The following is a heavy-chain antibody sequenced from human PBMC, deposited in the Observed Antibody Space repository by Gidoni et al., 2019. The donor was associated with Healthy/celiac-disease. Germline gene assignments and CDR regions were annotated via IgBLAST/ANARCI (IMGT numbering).Heavy chain of an antibody. CDR2: IYPGDSDT. J-gene: IGHJ4*02. D-gene: IGHD6-13*01. V-gene: IGHV5-51*03. CDR1: GYSFTSYW. CDR3: ARFASSVGRIAAAGRRNFDY. Sequence: EVQLVQSGAEVKKPGESLKISCKGSGYSFTSYWIGWVRQMPGKGLEWMGIIYPGDSDTRYSPSFQGQVTISADKSISTAYLQWSSLKASDTAMYYCARFASSVGRIAAAGRRNFDYWGQGTLVTVSS.